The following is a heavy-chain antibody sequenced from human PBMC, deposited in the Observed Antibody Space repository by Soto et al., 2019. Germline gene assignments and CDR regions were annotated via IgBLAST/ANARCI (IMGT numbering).Heavy chain of an antibody. Sequence: EVKLVESGGGLVQPGGSLRLSCAASGVTVSNNYMTWVRQAPGKGLELVSSIYSTGNTFYADSVKGRFTISRDNSKNTLYLQMNSLRFEDTAVYYCARNVPVTTLGYWGQGTLVTVSS. CDR3: ARNVPVTTLGY. CDR1: GVTVSNNY. D-gene: IGHD4-17*01. CDR2: IYSTGNT. J-gene: IGHJ4*02. V-gene: IGHV3-66*01.